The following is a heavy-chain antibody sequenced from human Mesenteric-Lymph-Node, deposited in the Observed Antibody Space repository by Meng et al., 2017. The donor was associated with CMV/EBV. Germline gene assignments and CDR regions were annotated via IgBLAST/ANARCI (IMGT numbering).Heavy chain of an antibody. D-gene: IGHD3-10*01. CDR3: ARGSLNYYGSGSYYLP. CDR2: INHSGST. J-gene: IGHJ4*02. V-gene: IGHV4-34*01. Sequence: GSLRLSCAVYGGSSSGYYWSWIRQLPGKGLEWIGEINHSGSTNYNPSLKSRVTISVDTSKNQFSLKLGSVTAADTAVYYCARGSLNYYGSGSYYLPWGQGTLVTVSS. CDR1: GGSSSGYY.